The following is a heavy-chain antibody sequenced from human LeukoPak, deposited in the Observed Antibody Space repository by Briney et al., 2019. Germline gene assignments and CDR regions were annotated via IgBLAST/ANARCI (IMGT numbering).Heavy chain of an antibody. CDR1: GFTFDDYG. J-gene: IGHJ3*02. Sequence: GGSLRLSCAASGFTFDDYGMSWVRQAPGKGLEWVSGINWNGGSTGYADSVKGRFTISRDNAKNPLYLQMNSLRAEDTALYYCARDYDSSGYSDAFDIWGQGTMVTVSS. CDR3: ARDYDSSGYSDAFDI. V-gene: IGHV3-20*04. D-gene: IGHD3-22*01. CDR2: INWNGGST.